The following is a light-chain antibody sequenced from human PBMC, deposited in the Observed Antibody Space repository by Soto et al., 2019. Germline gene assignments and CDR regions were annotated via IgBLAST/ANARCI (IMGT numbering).Light chain of an antibody. CDR3: QQYYSYRT. V-gene: IGKV1-8*01. Sequence: AIRMTQSPSSFSASTGDRVTITCRASQGISSYLAWYQQKPGKAPKLLTYAASTLQSGPPSRFSGSGSGTHFTLTISCLQSEDFATYYFQQYYSYRTFGQGTKVEIK. J-gene: IGKJ1*01. CDR1: QGISSY. CDR2: AAS.